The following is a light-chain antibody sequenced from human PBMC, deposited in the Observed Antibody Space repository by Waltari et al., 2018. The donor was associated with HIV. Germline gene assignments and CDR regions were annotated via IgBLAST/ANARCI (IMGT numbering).Light chain of an antibody. CDR3: MQGTHWPPWT. V-gene: IGKV2-30*02. CDR2: KGS. J-gene: IGKJ1*01. Sequence: DVVMTQSPLSLPVTLGQPASISCRASQSLVHRDGNTYLNWFQQRPGQSPRRRMYKGSNRDSGVPERFSGSGSGTDFTLKISRVEAEDVGVYYCMQGTHWPPWTFGQGTKVEIK. CDR1: QSLVHRDGNTY.